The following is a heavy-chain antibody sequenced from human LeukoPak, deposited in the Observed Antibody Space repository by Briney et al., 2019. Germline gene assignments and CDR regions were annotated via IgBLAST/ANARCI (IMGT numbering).Heavy chain of an antibody. CDR3: AKRDNNDYYTGLHVFDI. V-gene: IGHV3-23*01. Sequence: GFLRLSCAASGFTFSDYAMTLVRPAPGEGPEWVSGFCGGGDKTYYTDSVKGRITISRDNSKNTVDLQMNTLRAEDTAGYYCAKRDNNDYYTGLHVFDIWGQGTLVTVSS. CDR1: GFTFSDYA. J-gene: IGHJ3*02. D-gene: IGHD3-22*01. CDR2: FCGGGDKT.